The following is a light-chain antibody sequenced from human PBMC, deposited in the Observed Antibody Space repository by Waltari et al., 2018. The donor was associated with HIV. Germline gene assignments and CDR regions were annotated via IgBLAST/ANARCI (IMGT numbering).Light chain of an antibody. CDR3: SSYTSSSSVL. J-gene: IGLJ2*01. Sequence: QSALTQPASVSGSPGQSITISCTGTSSDVGGYNYVSWYQLHPGKAPKLMIFEVTNRPSGVSKRFSGSKSGNTASLTISGLQAEDEADYYCSSYTSSSSVLFGGGTKLTVL. V-gene: IGLV2-14*01. CDR2: EVT. CDR1: SSDVGGYNY.